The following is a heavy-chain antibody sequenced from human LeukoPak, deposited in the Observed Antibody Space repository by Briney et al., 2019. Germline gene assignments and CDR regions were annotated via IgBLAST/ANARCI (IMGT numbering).Heavy chain of an antibody. V-gene: IGHV3-21*01. Sequence: GGSLRLSCAASGFTFSSYSMNWVRQAPGKGPEGVSSIIIRSRYIFYAVPVKGRLTISRDNAKNLLYLQVHSLSPENTAVYYCARDGGIQLNYYYYGMVVWGQGTKVTVSS. CDR1: GFTFSSYS. J-gene: IGHJ6*02. CDR2: IIIRSRYI. CDR3: ARDGGIQLNYYYYGMVV. D-gene: IGHD5-18*01.